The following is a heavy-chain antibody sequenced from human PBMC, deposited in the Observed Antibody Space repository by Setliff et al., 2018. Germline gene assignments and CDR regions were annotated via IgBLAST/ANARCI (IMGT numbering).Heavy chain of an antibody. V-gene: IGHV1-2*06. CDR2: INPDSGGT. CDR1: GYTFTGYY. J-gene: IGHJ4*02. Sequence: ASVKVSCKASGYTFTGYYMHWVRQAPGQGLEWVGRINPDSGGTNYAQKFQGRVTMTRDTSTSTVYMELSSLRSEDTAVYYCAREAKRNVVVVVAATPVYWGQGTLVTVSS. D-gene: IGHD2-15*01. CDR3: AREAKRNVVVVVAATPVY.